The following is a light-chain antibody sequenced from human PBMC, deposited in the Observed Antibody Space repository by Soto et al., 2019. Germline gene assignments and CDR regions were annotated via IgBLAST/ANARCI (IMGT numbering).Light chain of an antibody. V-gene: IGKV1-5*01. J-gene: IGKJ1*01. CDR2: DAF. Sequence: DIQMTQSPSTLSASEGDRVTITCRASQSISSWLAWYQQKPGKAPKLLIYDAFSLESGVPSRFSVSGSGTEFTLTISSLQPDDFATYYCQQYNSYPWTFGQGTKVEIK. CDR3: QQYNSYPWT. CDR1: QSISSW.